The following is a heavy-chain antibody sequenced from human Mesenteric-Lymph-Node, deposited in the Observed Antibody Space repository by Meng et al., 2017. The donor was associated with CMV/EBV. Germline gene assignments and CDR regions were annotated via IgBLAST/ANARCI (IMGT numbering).Heavy chain of an antibody. CDR2: TNPNKGNT. Sequence: GYTFTRYDISWVRQASGQGLEWMGWTNPNKGNTSYAQRFQGRVTMTRNTSISTAYMELSSLRSEDTAVYYCERGLGTMVRGRRWLDPWGQGTLVTVSS. D-gene: IGHD3-10*01. J-gene: IGHJ5*02. CDR1: GYTFTRYD. V-gene: IGHV1-8*01. CDR3: ERGLGTMVRGRRWLDP.